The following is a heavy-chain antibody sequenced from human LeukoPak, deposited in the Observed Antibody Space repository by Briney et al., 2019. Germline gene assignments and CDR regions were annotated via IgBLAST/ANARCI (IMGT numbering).Heavy chain of an antibody. J-gene: IGHJ4*02. CDR2: ISSNGGNT. Sequence: GGSLRLSCAASGFIFRDYSMHWVRQAPGKGLEYVSAISSNGGNTCHANSVKDRFTISRDNSKNTLYLQMNSLRAEDTAVYYCAKGKHSSSWYFDYWGQGTLVTVSS. CDR3: AKGKHSSSWYFDY. CDR1: GFIFRDYS. V-gene: IGHV3-64*01. D-gene: IGHD6-6*01.